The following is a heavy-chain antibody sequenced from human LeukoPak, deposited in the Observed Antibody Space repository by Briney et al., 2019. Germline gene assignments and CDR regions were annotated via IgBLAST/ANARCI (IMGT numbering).Heavy chain of an antibody. Sequence: GGSLRLSCAASGFTVSSYYMTWVRQTPGKGLEWVSVIYSDGSTYYADSVRGRFTISRDNSRNTLYLQMDSLRADDTAVYYCARGVVGATSDYYYYYMDVWGKGTTVTVSS. D-gene: IGHD1-26*01. V-gene: IGHV3-53*01. CDR3: ARGVVGATSDYYYYYMDV. CDR1: GFTVSSYY. CDR2: IYSDGST. J-gene: IGHJ6*03.